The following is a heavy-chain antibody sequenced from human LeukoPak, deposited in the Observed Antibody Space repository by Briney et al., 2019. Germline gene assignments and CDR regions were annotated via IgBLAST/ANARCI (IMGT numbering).Heavy chain of an antibody. Sequence: SETLSLTCTVSGGSISSYYWSWIRQPPGKGLEWIGYIYYSGSTNYNPSLMSRVTISVDTSKNQFSLKLSSVTAADTAVYYCARSLIAAAGTGFDPWGQGTLVTVSS. D-gene: IGHD6-13*01. CDR3: ARSLIAAAGTGFDP. CDR2: IYYSGST. CDR1: GGSISSYY. V-gene: IGHV4-59*01. J-gene: IGHJ5*02.